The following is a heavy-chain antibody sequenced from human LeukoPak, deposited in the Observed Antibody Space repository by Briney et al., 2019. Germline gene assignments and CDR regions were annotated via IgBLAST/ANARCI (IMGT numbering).Heavy chain of an antibody. Sequence: GGSLRLSYAAPQLSSDRYWVDWARQAPGKGLVWVSRINSDGSSTSYADSVKGRFTSSRDNAKNTLYLQMNISRAEDKAVYYRASSKTSWGQGTLVTVSS. J-gene: IGHJ4*02. CDR1: QLSSDRYW. CDR3: ASSKTS. V-gene: IGHV3-74*01. CDR2: INSDGSST.